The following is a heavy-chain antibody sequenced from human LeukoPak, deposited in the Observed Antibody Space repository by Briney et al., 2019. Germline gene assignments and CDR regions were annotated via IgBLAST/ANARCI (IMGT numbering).Heavy chain of an antibody. CDR3: ARDQDKIAAAGTGSGY. CDR2: ISSSSSYI. V-gene: IGHV3-21*01. Sequence: GGSPRLSCAVSGFTFSTYSMNWVRQAPGKGLEWVSSISSSSSYIYYADSVKGRFTISRDNAKNSLYLQMNSLRAEDTAVYYCARDQDKIAAAGTGSGYWGQGTLVTVSS. D-gene: IGHD6-13*01. CDR1: GFTFSTYS. J-gene: IGHJ4*02.